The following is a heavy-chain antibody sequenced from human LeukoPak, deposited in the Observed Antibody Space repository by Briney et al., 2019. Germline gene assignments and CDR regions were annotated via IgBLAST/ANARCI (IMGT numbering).Heavy chain of an antibody. CDR1: GFTFSSYA. CDR3: AKGDNYYDSSGYYHVKVLFDY. D-gene: IGHD3-22*01. Sequence: GRSLGLSCGGSGFTFSSYAMHWVRQAPGKGLQCVAGKSYNGKDKFYADSVKGRFSISRDNSKNTLYLKMDSLRAEDTAVYYCAKGDNYYDSSGYYHVKVLFDYWGQGALVTVSS. CDR2: KSYNGKDK. V-gene: IGHV3-30*04. J-gene: IGHJ4*02.